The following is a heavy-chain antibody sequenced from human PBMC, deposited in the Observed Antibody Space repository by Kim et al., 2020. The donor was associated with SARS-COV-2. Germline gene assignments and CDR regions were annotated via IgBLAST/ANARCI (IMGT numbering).Heavy chain of an antibody. D-gene: IGHD5-18*01. V-gene: IGHV3-33*01. CDR3: ARDLASLAGIQPSPHAFDI. Sequence: GGSLRLSCAASGFTFSSYGMHWVRQAPGKGLEWVAVIWYDGSNKYYADSVKGRFTISRDNSKNTLYLQMNSLRAEDTAVYYCARDLASLAGIQPSPHAFDIWGQGTMVTVSS. CDR2: IWYDGSNK. J-gene: IGHJ3*02. CDR1: GFTFSSYG.